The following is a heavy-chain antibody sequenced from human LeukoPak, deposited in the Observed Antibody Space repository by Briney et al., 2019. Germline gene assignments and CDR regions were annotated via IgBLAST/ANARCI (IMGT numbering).Heavy chain of an antibody. CDR2: ISSSSSYI. J-gene: IGHJ3*02. CDR3: ARAWPILYQGAFDI. Sequence: GGSLRLSCAASGFTFSSYSMNWVRQAPGKGLEWVSSISSSSSYIYYADSVKGRFTISRDNAKNSLYLQMNSLRAEDTAVYYCARAWPILYQGAFDIWGQGTMVTVSS. V-gene: IGHV3-21*01. D-gene: IGHD3-16*01. CDR1: GFTFSSYS.